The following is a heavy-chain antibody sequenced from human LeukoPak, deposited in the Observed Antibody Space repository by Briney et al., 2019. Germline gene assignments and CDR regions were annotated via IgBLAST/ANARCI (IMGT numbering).Heavy chain of an antibody. CDR3: VNLGGYSSSFDY. D-gene: IGHD6-13*01. Sequence: GGSLRLSCAASGFTFSSYSMNWVRPAPGKGLEWVAVISYDGSDKYHADSVKGRFSISRDNSKNTLYLQMNSLRAEDTAVYYCVNLGGYSSSFDYWGQGTLVTVSS. V-gene: IGHV3-30*03. CDR2: ISYDGSDK. J-gene: IGHJ4*02. CDR1: GFTFSSYS.